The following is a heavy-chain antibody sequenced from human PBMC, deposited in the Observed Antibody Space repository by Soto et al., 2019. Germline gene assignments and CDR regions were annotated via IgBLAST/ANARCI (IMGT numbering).Heavy chain of an antibody. CDR3: ATRRDASYYYYGMDV. CDR2: ISGSGGST. V-gene: IGHV3-23*01. J-gene: IGHJ6*02. D-gene: IGHD2-2*01. Sequence: EVQLLESGGGSVQPGGSLRLSCAASGFTFSTYAMSWVRQAPGKGLEWVSAISGSGGSTYYADSVKGRFTISRDNSKNTLFLQMNSLRAEDTAVYYCATRRDASYYYYGMDVWGQGTTVTVSS. CDR1: GFTFSTYA.